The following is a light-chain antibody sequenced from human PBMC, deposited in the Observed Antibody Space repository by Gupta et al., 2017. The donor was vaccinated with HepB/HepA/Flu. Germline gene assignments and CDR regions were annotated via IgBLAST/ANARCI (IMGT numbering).Light chain of an antibody. J-gene: IGLJ2*01. CDR2: DVS. CDR1: SSDVGGYNY. CDR3: SSYTRSSTLVV. Sequence: QSALTQPASVSGSPGQSITISCTGTSSDVGGYNYVSWYQQHPGKAPKLMIYDVSNRPSGVSNRFSGSKSGNTASLNISGLQAEDEADDYCSSYTRSSTLVVFGGGTKLTVL. V-gene: IGLV2-14*01.